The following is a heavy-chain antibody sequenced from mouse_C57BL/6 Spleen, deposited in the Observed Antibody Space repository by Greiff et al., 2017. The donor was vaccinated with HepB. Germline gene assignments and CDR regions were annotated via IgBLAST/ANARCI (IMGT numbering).Heavy chain of an antibody. V-gene: IGHV1-82*01. Sequence: QVQLKESGPELVKPGASVKISCKASGYAFSSSWMNWVKQRPGKGLEWIGRIYPGDGDTNYNGKFKGKATLTADKSSSTAYMQLSSLTSEDSAVYFCARMDTTVVEGAYGGQRTLVTVSA. CDR3: ARMDTTVVEGAY. CDR1: GYAFSSSW. J-gene: IGHJ3*01. CDR2: IYPGDGDT. D-gene: IGHD1-1*01.